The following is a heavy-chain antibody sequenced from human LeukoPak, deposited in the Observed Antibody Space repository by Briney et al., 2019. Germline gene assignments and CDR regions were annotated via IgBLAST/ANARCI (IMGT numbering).Heavy chain of an antibody. J-gene: IGHJ4*02. CDR2: INHSGST. CDR1: GGSFSGYY. CDR3: ARGHKQWLLVIPFDY. V-gene: IGHV4-34*01. Sequence: SETLSLTCAVYGGSFSGYYWSWIRQPPGKGLEWIGEINHSGSTNYNPSLKSRVTISVGTSKNQFSLKLSSVTAADTAVYYCARGHKQWLLVIPFDYWGQGTLVTVSS. D-gene: IGHD6-19*01.